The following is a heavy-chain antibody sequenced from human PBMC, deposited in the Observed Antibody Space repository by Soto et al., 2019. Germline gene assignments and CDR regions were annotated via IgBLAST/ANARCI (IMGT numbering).Heavy chain of an antibody. CDR1: GFAFSTYA. V-gene: IGHV3-23*01. D-gene: IGHD4-17*01. J-gene: IGHJ3*02. CDR2: ISRDGYDI. CDR3: AHPRGYGVFDAYDI. Sequence: HPGGSLRLSSAATGFAFSTYAMSWLRQAPGKGLEWVSAISRDGYDIYYTDSVKGRFTISRDNSKHMLYLQMNSLRIEDTAVYYCAHPRGYGVFDAYDIWVQGAMVTVSS.